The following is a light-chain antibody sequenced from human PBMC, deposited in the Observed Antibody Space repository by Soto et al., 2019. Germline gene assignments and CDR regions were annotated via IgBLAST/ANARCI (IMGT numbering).Light chain of an antibody. CDR3: QQTYTTPRT. J-gene: IGKJ2*01. CDR1: QSISRY. CDR2: VAS. Sequence: DIQMTQSPSSLSASVGDRVTITCRTSQSISRYLHWYQQKPGEAPKLLIYVASSLQSGVPSRFSGSGSGTDFTLTISSLQPEHFATYYCQQTYTTPRTFGQGTKVDIK. V-gene: IGKV1-39*01.